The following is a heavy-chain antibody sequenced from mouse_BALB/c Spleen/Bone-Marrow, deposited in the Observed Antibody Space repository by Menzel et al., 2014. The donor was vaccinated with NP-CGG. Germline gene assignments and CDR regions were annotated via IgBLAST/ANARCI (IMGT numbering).Heavy chain of an antibody. J-gene: IGHJ2*01. CDR2: IYYSGTI. CDR3: ARYYGNYFDY. Sequence: DVQLQESGPGLVKPSQTVSLTCTVTGISITTGNYRWSWIRQFPGNKLEWIGYIYYSGTITYNPSLTSRTTITRDTSKNQFFLEMNSLTAEDTATYYCARYYGNYFDYRGQGTTLTASS. D-gene: IGHD2-1*01. CDR1: GISITTGNYR. V-gene: IGHV3-5*02.